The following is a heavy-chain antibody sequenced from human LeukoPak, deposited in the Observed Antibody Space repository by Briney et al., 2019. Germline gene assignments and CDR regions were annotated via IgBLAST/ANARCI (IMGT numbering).Heavy chain of an antibody. CDR1: GFTFSSYA. V-gene: IGHV3-23*01. D-gene: IGHD6-19*01. CDR2: ISGSGGST. Sequence: PGGSLRLSCAASGFTFSSYAMSWVRQAPGKGLEWVSAISGSGGSTYYADSVKGRFTISRDNSKNTLYLQMNSLRAEDTAVYYCAKDTPDSSGWTQYRDYWGQGTLVTVSS. J-gene: IGHJ4*02. CDR3: AKDTPDSSGWTQYRDY.